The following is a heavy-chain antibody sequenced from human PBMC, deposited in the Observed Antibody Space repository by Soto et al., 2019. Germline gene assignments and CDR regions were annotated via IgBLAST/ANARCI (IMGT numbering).Heavy chain of an antibody. J-gene: IGHJ3*01. D-gene: IGHD3-22*01. CDR1: GFTFRNYG. CDR3: ARDQLYYNDISGRPLNAFDV. V-gene: IGHV3-48*01. CDR2: IGIGSSTK. Sequence: GALRLSFAASGFTFRNYGMNWVRQAPGKGLEWVSYIGIGSSTKYYADSVKGRFTISRDNAKNSLYLQMNSLRAEDTAVYYCARDQLYYNDISGRPLNAFDVWGQGTMVTVSS.